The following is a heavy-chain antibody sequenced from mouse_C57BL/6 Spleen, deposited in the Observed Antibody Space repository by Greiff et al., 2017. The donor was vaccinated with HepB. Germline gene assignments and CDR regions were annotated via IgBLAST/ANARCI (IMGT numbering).Heavy chain of an antibody. CDR2: IDPETGGT. CDR3: TITTVVGCFDY. D-gene: IGHD1-1*01. CDR1: GYTFTDYE. J-gene: IGHJ2*01. Sequence: QVHVKQSGAELVRPGASVTLSCKASGYTFTDYEMHWVKQTPVHGLEWIGAIDPETGGTAYNQKFKGKAILTADKSSSTAYMELRSLTSEDSAVYYCTITTVVGCFDYWGQGTTLTGSS. V-gene: IGHV1-15*01.